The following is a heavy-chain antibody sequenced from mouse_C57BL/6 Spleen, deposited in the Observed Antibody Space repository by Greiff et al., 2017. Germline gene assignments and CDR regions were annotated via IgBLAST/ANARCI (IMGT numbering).Heavy chain of an antibody. D-gene: IGHD2-4*01. CDR3: ATSYDYDERGYAMDY. V-gene: IGHV1-26*01. CDR2: INPNNGGT. J-gene: IGHJ4*01. CDR1: GYTFTDYY. Sequence: VQLQQSGPELVKPGASVKISCKASGYTFTDYYMNWVKQSHGKSLEWIGDINPNNGGTSYNQKFKGKATLTVDKSSSTAYMELRSLTTESSAVYYCATSYDYDERGYAMDYWGQGTSVTVSS.